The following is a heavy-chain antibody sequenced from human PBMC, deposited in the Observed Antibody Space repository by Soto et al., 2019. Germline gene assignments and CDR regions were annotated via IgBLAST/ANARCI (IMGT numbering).Heavy chain of an antibody. Sequence: SETLSLTCTVSGGSISSYYWSWIRQPPGQGLEWIGYIYYSGSTNYNPSLKSRVTISVDTSKNQFSLKLSSVTAADTAVYYCARDIRDIDSASWFDPWGQGTLVTVSS. CDR1: GGSISSYY. CDR2: IYYSGST. V-gene: IGHV4-59*01. J-gene: IGHJ5*02. CDR3: ARDIRDIDSASWFDP. D-gene: IGHD3-9*01.